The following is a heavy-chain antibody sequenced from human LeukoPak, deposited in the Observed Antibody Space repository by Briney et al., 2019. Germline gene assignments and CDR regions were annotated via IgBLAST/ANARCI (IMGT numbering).Heavy chain of an antibody. J-gene: IGHJ6*02. CDR2: IIPIFGTA. Sequence: GASVKVSCKASGGTFSSYAISWVRQAPGQGLEWMGGIIPIFGTANYAQKFQGRVTITADESTSTAYMELSSLRSDDTAVYYCARESVGRRMGTNPEHYYYYYGMDVWGQGTTVTVSS. V-gene: IGHV1-69*13. D-gene: IGHD1-14*01. CDR3: ARESVGRRMGTNPEHYYYYYGMDV. CDR1: GGTFSSYA.